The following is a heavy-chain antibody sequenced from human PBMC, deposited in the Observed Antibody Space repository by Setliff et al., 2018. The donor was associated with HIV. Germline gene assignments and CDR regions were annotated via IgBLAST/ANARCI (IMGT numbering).Heavy chain of an antibody. V-gene: IGHV4-34*01. Sequence: PSETLSLTCAVFGGSFSGYYWGWIRQPPGKGLEWIGEINHSGSTDYNPSLKSRVTISVDTSKNQFSLNLSSVTAADTAVYYGARYDYGDFDYWGQGTPVTVS. J-gene: IGHJ4*02. CDR2: INHSGST. CDR3: ARYDYGDFDY. CDR1: GGSFSGYY. D-gene: IGHD4-17*01.